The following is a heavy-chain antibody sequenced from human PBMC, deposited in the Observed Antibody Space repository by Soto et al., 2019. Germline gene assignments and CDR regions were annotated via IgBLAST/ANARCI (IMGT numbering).Heavy chain of an antibody. Sequence: GGSLRLSCAASGFTFSSYGMHWVRQAPGKGLEWVAVISYDGSNKYYADSVKGRFTISRDNSKNTLYLQMNSLRAEDTAVYYCAKGRRSGARPAVAANWGQGTLVNVSS. D-gene: IGHD2-15*01. CDR2: ISYDGSNK. V-gene: IGHV3-30*18. CDR3: AKGRRSGARPAVAAN. J-gene: IGHJ4*02. CDR1: GFTFSSYG.